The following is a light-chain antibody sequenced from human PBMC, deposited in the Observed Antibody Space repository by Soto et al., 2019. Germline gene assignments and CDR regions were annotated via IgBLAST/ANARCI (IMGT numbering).Light chain of an antibody. CDR1: QSISSY. J-gene: IGKJ3*01. Sequence: DIQMTQSPSSLSASVGDRVTITCRASQSISSYLNWYQQKPGKAPKLLIYSASSLQSEVPSRLSGSGSGTDFTLTISSLQPEDFATYYCQQSYSTPLFGPGTNVDI. V-gene: IGKV1-39*01. CDR2: SAS. CDR3: QQSYSTPL.